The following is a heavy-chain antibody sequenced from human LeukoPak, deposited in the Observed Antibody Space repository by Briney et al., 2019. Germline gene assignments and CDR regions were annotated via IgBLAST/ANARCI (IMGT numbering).Heavy chain of an antibody. CDR1: GFTVSSYV. Sequence: GGSLRLSCAASGFTVSSYVMTWVRQAPGKGLEWVSVITGSDSRTYYADSVKGRFSISRDNSKNTVYLQMNSLRAEDTAAYYCAKVTLRGGGRNYDAFDVWGQGTMVTVSS. D-gene: IGHD2-15*01. V-gene: IGHV3-23*01. J-gene: IGHJ3*01. CDR3: AKVTLRGGGRNYDAFDV. CDR2: ITGSDSRT.